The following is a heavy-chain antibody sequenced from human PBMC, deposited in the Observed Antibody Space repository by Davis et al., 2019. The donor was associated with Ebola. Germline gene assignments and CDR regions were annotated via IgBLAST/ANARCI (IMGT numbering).Heavy chain of an antibody. Sequence: GESLKISCAASGFTFSSYSMNWVRQAPGKGLEWISYISISSSTTYYADSVKGRFTISRDNAKNSLYLQMNSLRDEDTAVYYCAKDQDRGYLGLSDYWGQGTLVTVSS. V-gene: IGHV3-48*02. CDR1: GFTFSSYS. J-gene: IGHJ4*02. D-gene: IGHD5-12*01. CDR2: ISISSSTT. CDR3: AKDQDRGYLGLSDY.